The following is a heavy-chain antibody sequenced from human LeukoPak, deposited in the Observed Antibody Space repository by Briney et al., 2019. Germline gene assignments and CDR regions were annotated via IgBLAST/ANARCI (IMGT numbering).Heavy chain of an antibody. J-gene: IGHJ6*02. Sequence: GESLQISCQGSGYSFTSYWIGWVRQMPGKGLEWMGIIYPGDSDTRYSPSFQGQVTISADKSISTAYLQWSSLKASDTAMYYCARAGVVVPAAIYYYGMDVWGQGTTVTVSS. D-gene: IGHD2-2*01. V-gene: IGHV5-51*01. CDR2: IYPGDSDT. CDR1: GYSFTSYW. CDR3: ARAGVVVPAAIYYYGMDV.